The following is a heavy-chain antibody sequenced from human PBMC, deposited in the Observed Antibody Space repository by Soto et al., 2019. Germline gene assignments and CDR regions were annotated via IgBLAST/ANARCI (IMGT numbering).Heavy chain of an antibody. Sequence: PGGSLRLSCAASGFTFSDYYMTWIRQAPGKGLEWLSYITYNGDTIYYADCVKGRFTIARDKAHNSLYLEMNSLRAEDTAIYYCARLRPTNTGGTFDIWGQGTMVTVSS. D-gene: IGHD3-16*01. CDR1: GFTFSDYY. V-gene: IGHV3-11*01. CDR3: ARLRPTNTGGTFDI. CDR2: ITYNGDTI. J-gene: IGHJ3*02.